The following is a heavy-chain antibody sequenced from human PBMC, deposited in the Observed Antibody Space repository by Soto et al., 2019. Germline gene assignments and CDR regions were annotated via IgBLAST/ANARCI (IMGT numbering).Heavy chain of an antibody. CDR2: MNPNSGNT. V-gene: IGHV1-8*01. D-gene: IGHD4-17*01. CDR1: GYTFTSYD. Sequence: ASVKVSCKASGYTFTSYDINWVRQATGQGLEWMGWMNPNSGNTGYAQKFQGRVTMTRNTSISTAYMELSSLRSEDTAVYYCASGTIPVYGFKDYYYGMDVWGQGTTVTVSS. J-gene: IGHJ6*02. CDR3: ASGTIPVYGFKDYYYGMDV.